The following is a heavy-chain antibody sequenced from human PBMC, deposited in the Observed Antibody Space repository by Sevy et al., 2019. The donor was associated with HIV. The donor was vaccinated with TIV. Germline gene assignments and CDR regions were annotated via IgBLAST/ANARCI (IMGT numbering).Heavy chain of an antibody. CDR1: GYTFAVYY. D-gene: IGHD5-12*01. V-gene: IGHV1-2*02. CDR2: INPNSGVT. CDR3: AVLATISSFDY. Sequence: ASVKVSCKASGYTFAVYYMHWVRQAPGQGLEWMGWINPNSGVTNYAQKVQGRVTMTRDTSSTTAYMELNRLGSDDTAVYYCAVLATISSFDYWGQGSLVTVSS. J-gene: IGHJ4*02.